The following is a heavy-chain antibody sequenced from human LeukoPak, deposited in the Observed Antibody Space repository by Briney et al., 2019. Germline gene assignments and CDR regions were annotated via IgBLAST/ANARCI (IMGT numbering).Heavy chain of an antibody. D-gene: IGHD3-3*01. CDR2: ISSSSSYI. CDR3: ARDGPPERYYDFWSGYYVGMDV. Sequence: GGSLRLSCAASGFTFSSYSMNWVRQAPGKGLEWVSSISSSSSYIYYADSVKGRFTISRDNAKNSLYLQMNSLRAEDTAVYYCARDGPPERYYDFWSGYYVGMDVWGKGTTVTVSS. J-gene: IGHJ6*04. V-gene: IGHV3-21*01. CDR1: GFTFSSYS.